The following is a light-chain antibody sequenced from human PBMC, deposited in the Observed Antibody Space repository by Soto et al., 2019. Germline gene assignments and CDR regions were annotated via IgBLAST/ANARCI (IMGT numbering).Light chain of an antibody. CDR1: NSDVGSYNY. V-gene: IGLV2-14*03. CDR2: NVY. Sequence: QSALTQPASVSGSPGQSITISCTGTNSDVGSYNYVSWHQQHPGKAPKLMIYNVYYRPSGISNRFSGSKSGNTASLTISGLQGEDEADYYCSSYTISRTYVFGTGTKLTVL. CDR3: SSYTISRTYV. J-gene: IGLJ1*01.